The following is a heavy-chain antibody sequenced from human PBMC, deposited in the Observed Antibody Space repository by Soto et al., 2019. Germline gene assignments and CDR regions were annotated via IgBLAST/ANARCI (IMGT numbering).Heavy chain of an antibody. V-gene: IGHV3-30-3*01. Sequence: GGSLRLSCAASGFTFSSYAMHWVRQAPGKGLEWVAVISYDGSNKYYADYVKGRFTISRDNSKNTLYLQMNSLRAEDTAVYYCARDAPYCSSTSCYGPYDYWGQGTLVTVSS. CDR3: ARDAPYCSSTSCYGPYDY. D-gene: IGHD2-2*01. CDR2: ISYDGSNK. CDR1: GFTFSSYA. J-gene: IGHJ4*02.